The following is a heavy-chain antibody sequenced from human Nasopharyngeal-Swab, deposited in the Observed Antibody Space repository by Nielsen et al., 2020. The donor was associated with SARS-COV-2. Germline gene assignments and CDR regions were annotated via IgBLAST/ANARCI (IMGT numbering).Heavy chain of an antibody. V-gene: IGHV4-39*01. CDR2: VYYSGST. D-gene: IGHD6-13*01. J-gene: IGHJ3*02. CDR1: GRSISSSSSY. CDR3: ARRESSSWYIYAFDI. Sequence: SETLSLTCTVSGRSISSSSSYWGWIRQPPGKGLEWIGSVYYSGSTYYNPSLKSRVTISVDTSKNQFSLNLSSVTAADTAVYYCARRESSSWYIYAFDIWGQGTMVTVSS.